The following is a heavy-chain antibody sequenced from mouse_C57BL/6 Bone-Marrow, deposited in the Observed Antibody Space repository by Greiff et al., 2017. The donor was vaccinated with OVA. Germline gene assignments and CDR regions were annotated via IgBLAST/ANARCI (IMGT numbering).Heavy chain of an antibody. J-gene: IGHJ3*01. D-gene: IGHD1-1*01. CDR3: ARGGVYYGSSYVPFAY. Sequence: DVQLQESGPVLVKPGASVKMSCKASGYTFTDYYMNWVKQSHGKSLEWIGVINPYNGGTSYNQKFKGKATLTVDKSSSTAYMELNSLTSEDSAVYYCARGGVYYGSSYVPFAYWGQGTLVTVSA. CDR2: INPYNGGT. V-gene: IGHV1-19*01. CDR1: GYTFTDYY.